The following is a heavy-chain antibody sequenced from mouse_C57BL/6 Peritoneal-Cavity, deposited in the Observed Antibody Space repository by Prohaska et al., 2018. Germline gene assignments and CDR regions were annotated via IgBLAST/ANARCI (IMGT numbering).Heavy chain of an antibody. CDR3: ARRYLYFDY. CDR2: INPNNGGT. CDR1: GYTFTDYN. J-gene: IGHJ2*01. D-gene: IGHD2-14*01. V-gene: IGHV1-18*01. Sequence: EVQLLQSGPELVKPGASVQFTCKAFGYTFTDYNMAWVKQSHGKSLAWIEDINPNNGGTIYKQKFKGKATFTVDKYSNTTYLELRRLTAEDTAVDDCARRYLYFDYWGQCTTLTVSS.